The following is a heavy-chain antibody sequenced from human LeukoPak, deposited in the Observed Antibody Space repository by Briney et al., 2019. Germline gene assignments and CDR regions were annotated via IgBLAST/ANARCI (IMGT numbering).Heavy chain of an antibody. Sequence: PGGSLGLSCAASGFTFNTYAMSWVRQAPGKGLEWVSAISVSGGSTYYADSVKGRFTISRDNSKNTLYLQMNSLRAEDTAVYYCAKVSSERRGGFDYWGQGTLVTVSS. CDR2: ISVSGGST. J-gene: IGHJ4*02. V-gene: IGHV3-23*01. CDR3: AKVSSERRGGFDY. D-gene: IGHD1-1*01. CDR1: GFTFNTYA.